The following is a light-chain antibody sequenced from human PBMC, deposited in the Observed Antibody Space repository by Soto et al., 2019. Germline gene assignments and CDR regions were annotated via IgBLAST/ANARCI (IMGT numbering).Light chain of an antibody. Sequence: EIVMTQSPATLSVSPGESATLSCRASQSVSSNLAWHQQKPGQAPRILMYDASTRATGISARFSGSGSGTEFTLTIKSLQSEDSTVYYCQQHNQWPITFGQGTRLEIK. J-gene: IGKJ5*01. CDR3: QQHNQWPIT. CDR1: QSVSSN. V-gene: IGKV3-15*01. CDR2: DAS.